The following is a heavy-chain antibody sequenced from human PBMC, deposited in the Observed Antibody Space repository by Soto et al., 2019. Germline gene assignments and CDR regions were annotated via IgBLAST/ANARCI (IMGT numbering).Heavy chain of an antibody. CDR3: ARLHFYGFWRGAVTMDV. Sequence: QVQLQESGPGLVKPSETLSLTCTVSGGSVSSGTYQWRWIRQSPGKGLEWIGYIHYTGNTNYNPSLKSRVSISVDTSKNHFSLKLTSVTAADTAMYFCARLHFYGFWRGAVTMDVWGQGTAVTVSS. D-gene: IGHD3-3*01. J-gene: IGHJ6*02. CDR2: IHYTGNT. CDR1: GGSVSSGTYQ. V-gene: IGHV4-61*03.